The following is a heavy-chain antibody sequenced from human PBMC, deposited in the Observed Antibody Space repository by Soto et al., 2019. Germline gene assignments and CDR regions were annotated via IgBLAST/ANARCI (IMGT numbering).Heavy chain of an antibody. V-gene: IGHV3-7*03. J-gene: IGHJ6*02. D-gene: IGHD2-15*01. CDR2: IKQDGSEK. CDR3: ARVGYCSGGSCYGMDV. CDR1: GFTFSSYW. Sequence: EVQLVESGGGLVQPGGSLRLSCAASGFTFSSYWMSWVRQAPGKGLEWVANIKQDGSEKYYVDSVKGRFTISRDNAKNSLYLQMNSLRAEDTAVYYCARVGYCSGGSCYGMDVWGQGTTVTVSS.